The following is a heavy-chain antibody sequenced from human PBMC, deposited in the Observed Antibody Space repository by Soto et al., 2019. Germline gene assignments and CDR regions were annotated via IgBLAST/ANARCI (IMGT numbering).Heavy chain of an antibody. V-gene: IGHV1-69*01. J-gene: IGHJ6*02. CDR1: GGTFGSYA. Sequence: QVQLVQSGAEVKKPGSPVKVYCKASGGTFGSYAISWVRQAPGQGLEWMGGIIPIPGTANYAQKFQGRVTIAADESTSTAYMELSSLRSEDTAVYYCARSQGSSTSLEIYYYYYYGMDVWGQGTTVTVSS. CDR3: ARSQGSSTSLEIYYYYYYGMDV. CDR2: IIPIPGTA. D-gene: IGHD2-2*01.